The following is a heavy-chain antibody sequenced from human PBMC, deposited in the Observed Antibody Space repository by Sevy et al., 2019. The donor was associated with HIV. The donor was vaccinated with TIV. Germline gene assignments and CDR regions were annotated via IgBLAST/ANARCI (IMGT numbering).Heavy chain of an antibody. J-gene: IGHJ4*02. V-gene: IGHV3-7*01. CDR1: GFTFSSYW. D-gene: IGHD3-3*01. Sequence: GGSLRLSCAASGFTFSSYWMSWVRQAPGKGLEWVANIKQDGSEKYYVDSVKGRFTISRDNAKNSLYLQRNSLRAEDTAVYYCARALWGGLRCFDYWGQGTLVTVSS. CDR2: IKQDGSEK. CDR3: ARALWGGLRCFDY.